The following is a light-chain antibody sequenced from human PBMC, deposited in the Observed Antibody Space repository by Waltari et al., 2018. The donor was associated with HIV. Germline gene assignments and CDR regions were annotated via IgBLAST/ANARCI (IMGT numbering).Light chain of an antibody. J-gene: IGKJ1*01. V-gene: IGKV2-28*01. Sequence: ETVMTQSPLSLPVTPGEPASISCTSSESLLYDNGYNYLDWYVQKPGQSPQLLIYLGSHRASGVPDRFIGSGSGTDFTLKISRVEAGDVGVYYCMQALQTPRTFGQGTKVEIK. CDR1: ESLLYDNGYNY. CDR2: LGS. CDR3: MQALQTPRT.